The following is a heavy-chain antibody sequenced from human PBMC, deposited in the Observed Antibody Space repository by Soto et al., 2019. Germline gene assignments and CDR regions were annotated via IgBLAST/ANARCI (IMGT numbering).Heavy chain of an antibody. V-gene: IGHV1-18*01. Sequence: QVQLVQSGAEVKKPGASVKVSCKASGYTFTSYGISWVRQAPGQGLEWMGWISANNGNTNYAQKLQGRVTMTTDTSTSTAYMELRSLRSDDTAVYYCARDFYCDYALNYGMDVWGHGTTVTVSS. J-gene: IGHJ6*02. CDR2: ISANNGNT. CDR1: GYTFTSYG. D-gene: IGHD4-17*01. CDR3: ARDFYCDYALNYGMDV.